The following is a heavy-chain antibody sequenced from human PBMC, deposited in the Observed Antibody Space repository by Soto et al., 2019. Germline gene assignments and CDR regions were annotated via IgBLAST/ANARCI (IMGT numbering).Heavy chain of an antibody. CDR3: ASFFLTAMARYFDY. CDR2: IIPIFGTA. CDR1: GYTFTSYA. D-gene: IGHD5-18*01. V-gene: IGHV1-69*06. Sequence: QVQLVQSGAEVKKPGASVKVSCKASGYTFTSYAISWVRQAPGQGLEWMGGIIPIFGTANYAQKFQGRVTITADKSTSTAYMELSSLRSEDTAVYYCASFFLTAMARYFDYWGQGTLVTVSS. J-gene: IGHJ4*02.